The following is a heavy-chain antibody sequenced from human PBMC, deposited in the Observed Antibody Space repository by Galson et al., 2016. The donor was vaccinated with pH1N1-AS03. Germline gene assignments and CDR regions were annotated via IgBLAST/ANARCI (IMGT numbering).Heavy chain of an antibody. Sequence: LSLTCTVSGGSISSDNYFWSWVRQPPGKGLEWIAYIHYTGSAYYNPSLESRAIISVDTSKNQFSLRLNSVSAADTAVYYCAREVNKMTTSVAFDLWGQGTMVTVSS. CDR2: IHYTGSA. CDR3: AREVNKMTTSVAFDL. D-gene: IGHD4-11*01. CDR1: GGSISSDNYF. J-gene: IGHJ3*01. V-gene: IGHV4-30-4*01.